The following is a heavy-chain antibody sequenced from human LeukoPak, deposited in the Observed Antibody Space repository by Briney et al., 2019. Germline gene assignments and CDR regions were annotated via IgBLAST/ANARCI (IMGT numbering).Heavy chain of an antibody. CDR1: GYTFTGYY. J-gene: IGHJ6*03. CDR3: ARAYSSSSGVYYYYYMDV. V-gene: IGHV1-2*02. D-gene: IGHD6-6*01. Sequence: ASVKVSCKASGYTFTGYYMHWVRQAPGQGLEWMGWINPNSGGTNYAQKFQGRVTMTRNTSISTAYMELSSLRSEDTAVYYCARAYSSSSGVYYYYYMDVWGKGTTVTVSS. CDR2: INPNSGGT.